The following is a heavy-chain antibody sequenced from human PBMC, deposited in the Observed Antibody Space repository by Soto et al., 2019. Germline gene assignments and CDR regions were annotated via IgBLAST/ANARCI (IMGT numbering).Heavy chain of an antibody. V-gene: IGHV3-23*01. D-gene: IGHD3-3*01. J-gene: IGHJ4*02. CDR1: GFTFSSYA. Sequence: VQLLESGGGLVQPGGSLRLSCAASGFTFSSYAMSWVRQAPGKGLEWVSAISGSGGSTYYADSVKGRFTISRDNSENTLYLQMNSLRAEDTAVYYCAKDGTYDFWSEITAEDYWGQGTLVTVSS. CDR2: ISGSGGST. CDR3: AKDGTYDFWSEITAEDY.